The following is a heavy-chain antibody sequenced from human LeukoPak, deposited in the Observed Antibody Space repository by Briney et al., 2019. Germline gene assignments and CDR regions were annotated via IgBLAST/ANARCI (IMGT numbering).Heavy chain of an antibody. CDR2: ISGSGGST. V-gene: IGHV3-23*01. Sequence: GGSLRLSCAASGFTFSSYAMRWVRQAPGKGLEWVSAISGSGGSTYYADSVKGRFTISRDNSKNTLYLQMNSLRAEDTAVYYCAKNTGWAHYYFDYWGQGTLVTVSS. D-gene: IGHD1-14*01. CDR3: AKNTGWAHYYFDY. J-gene: IGHJ4*02. CDR1: GFTFSSYA.